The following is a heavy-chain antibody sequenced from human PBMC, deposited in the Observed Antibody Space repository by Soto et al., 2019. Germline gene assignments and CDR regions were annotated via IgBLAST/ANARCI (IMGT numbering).Heavy chain of an antibody. Sequence: QVQLQESGPGLVRPSETLSLTCTVSGGSVNSYYWSWIRQTPGKGPEWIGYIFYSGSTNSNPSLKSRASMSVDMSKTQFPLRLISLTAADTAVYYCARVFPSYCGGDCAYFDSWGQGILVTVSS. J-gene: IGHJ4*02. D-gene: IGHD2-21*02. V-gene: IGHV4-59*02. CDR3: ARVFPSYCGGDCAYFDS. CDR2: IFYSGST. CDR1: GGSVNSYY.